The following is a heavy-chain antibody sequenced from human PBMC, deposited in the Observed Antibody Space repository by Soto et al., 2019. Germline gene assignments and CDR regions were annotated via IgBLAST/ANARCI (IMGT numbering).Heavy chain of an antibody. CDR2: IYYSGST. V-gene: IGHV4-61*01. D-gene: IGHD1-7*01. CDR3: AREIGRYNWNFGRDYYYGMDV. Sequence: PSETLSLTCTVSAGSVSSGSYYWSWIRQPPGKGLEWIGYIYYSGSTNYNPSLKSRVTISVDTSKNQFSLKLSSVTAADTAVYYCAREIGRYNWNFGRDYYYGMDVWGQGTTVTVSS. J-gene: IGHJ6*02. CDR1: AGSVSSGSYY.